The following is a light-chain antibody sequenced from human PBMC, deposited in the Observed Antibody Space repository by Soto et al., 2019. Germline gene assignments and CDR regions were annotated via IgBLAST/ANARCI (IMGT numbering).Light chain of an antibody. Sequence: VLTWSPRSPPLPPGERANLSCRASQARKSMHFAWYQQKPGQAPRLLIYDASYGATDIPPRFSGSGSGTDFTLTISSLEPEDFAVYYGQHRSSWPPTITFGQGTRLEIK. CDR1: QARKSMH. CDR3: QHRSSWPPTIT. J-gene: IGKJ5*01. V-gene: IGKV3-11*01. CDR2: DAS.